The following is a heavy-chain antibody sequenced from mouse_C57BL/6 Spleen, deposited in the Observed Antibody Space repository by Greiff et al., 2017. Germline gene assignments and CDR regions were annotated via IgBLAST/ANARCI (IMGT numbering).Heavy chain of an antibody. CDR1: GFTFSSYG. Sequence: EVMLVESGGDLVKPGGSLKLSCAASGFTFSSYGMSWVRQTPDKRLEWVATISSGGSYTYYPDSVKGRFTIARDNAKNTLYLQMSSLKSEDTAMYYCARQDYYYGSGVDYWGQGTTLTVSS. J-gene: IGHJ2*01. CDR2: ISSGGSYT. D-gene: IGHD1-1*01. CDR3: ARQDYYYGSGVDY. V-gene: IGHV5-6*02.